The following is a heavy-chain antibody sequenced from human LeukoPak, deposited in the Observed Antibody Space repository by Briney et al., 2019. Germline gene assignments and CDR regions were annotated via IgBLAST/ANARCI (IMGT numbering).Heavy chain of an antibody. Sequence: SETLSLTCAVYGGSFSGYYWSWIRQPPGKGLEWIGEINHSGSTNYNPSLKSRVTISVDTSKNQFSVKLSSVTAADTAVYYCARVGYGAPTDYWGQGTLSPSPQ. CDR1: GGSFSGYY. D-gene: IGHD4-17*01. J-gene: IGHJ4*02. CDR3: ARVGYGAPTDY. V-gene: IGHV4-34*01. CDR2: INHSGST.